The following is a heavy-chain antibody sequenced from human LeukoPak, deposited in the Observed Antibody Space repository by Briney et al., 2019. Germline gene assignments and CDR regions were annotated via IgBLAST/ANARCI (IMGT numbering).Heavy chain of an antibody. CDR3: ARGYDYVWGSYPNGAFDI. Sequence: ASVKVSCKASGYTFSNYGLIWVRQAPGQGLELMGWISAYNGDTNYAQRLRGRVTMTTDTSTSTAYMELRSLRSDDTAVYYCARGYDYVWGSYPNGAFDIWGQGTMVTVSS. J-gene: IGHJ3*02. D-gene: IGHD3-16*02. CDR1: GYTFSNYG. V-gene: IGHV1-18*01. CDR2: ISAYNGDT.